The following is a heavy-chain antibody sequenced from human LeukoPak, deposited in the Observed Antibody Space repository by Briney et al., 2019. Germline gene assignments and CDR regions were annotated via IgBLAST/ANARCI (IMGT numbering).Heavy chain of an antibody. J-gene: IGHJ4*02. CDR3: AKASRQGAVASPLDY. CDR1: GFMFTTYA. Sequence: GGSLRLSCAASGFMFTTYAMGWVRQAPGKGLQWVSAIGGDGGRTYYADSVKGRFTISRDNSKDTVFLQMNSLRAEDTAVYYCAKASRQGAVASPLDYWGQGTLVTVSS. CDR2: IGGDGGRT. V-gene: IGHV3-23*01. D-gene: IGHD6-19*01.